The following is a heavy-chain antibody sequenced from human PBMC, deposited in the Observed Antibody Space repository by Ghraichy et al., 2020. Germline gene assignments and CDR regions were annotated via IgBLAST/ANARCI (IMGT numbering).Heavy chain of an antibody. J-gene: IGHJ4*02. D-gene: IGHD3-10*01. Sequence: SETLSLTCTVSGGSISSYYWSWIRQPPGKGLEWIGYIYYSGSTNYNPSLKSRVTISVDTSKNQFSLKLSSVTAADTAVYYCARDPTMVRGVPRYYFDYWSQGTLVTVSS. CDR2: IYYSGST. CDR3: ARDPTMVRGVPRYYFDY. V-gene: IGHV4-59*01. CDR1: GGSISSYY.